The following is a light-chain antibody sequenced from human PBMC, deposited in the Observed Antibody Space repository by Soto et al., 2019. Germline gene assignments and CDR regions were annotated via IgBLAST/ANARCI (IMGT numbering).Light chain of an antibody. CDR3: QEFNSYPWT. CDR1: QSISGW. CDR2: KAS. Sequence: DIQMTQSPSTLSASVGDRVTITCRASQSISGWLAWYQQKPGKAPKLLIYKASSLESGVPSRFSGSGSGTDFPLTISSLPPEDVPAYFCQEFNSYPWTFGQGTKVEI. J-gene: IGKJ1*01. V-gene: IGKV1-5*03.